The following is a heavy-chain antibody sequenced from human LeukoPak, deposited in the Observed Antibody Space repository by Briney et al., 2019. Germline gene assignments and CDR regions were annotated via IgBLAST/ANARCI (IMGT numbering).Heavy chain of an antibody. D-gene: IGHD4-11*01. CDR3: ARGILANGLHAKDFDY. V-gene: IGHV3-21*01. CDR1: GFTFSSYS. Sequence: GGSLRLSCAASGFTFSSYSMNWVRQAPGKGLEWVSSISSSSSYIYYADSVKGRFTISRDNAKNSLYLQMNSLRAEDTAVYYCARGILANGLHAKDFDYWGQGTLVTVSS. J-gene: IGHJ4*02. CDR2: ISSSSSYI.